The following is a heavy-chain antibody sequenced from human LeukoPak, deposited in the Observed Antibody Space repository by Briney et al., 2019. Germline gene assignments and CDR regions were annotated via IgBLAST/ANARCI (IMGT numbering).Heavy chain of an antibody. D-gene: IGHD4-17*01. J-gene: IGHJ4*02. CDR1: GFTFSSYG. Sequence: QPGGSLRLSCAASGFTFSSYGMHGVRQAPGKGLEWVAFIRYDGSNKYYADSVKGRFTISRDNSKNTLYLQMNSLRAEDTAVYYCARGSTVTFPFDYWGRGTLITVSS. V-gene: IGHV3-30*02. CDR3: ARGSTVTFPFDY. CDR2: IRYDGSNK.